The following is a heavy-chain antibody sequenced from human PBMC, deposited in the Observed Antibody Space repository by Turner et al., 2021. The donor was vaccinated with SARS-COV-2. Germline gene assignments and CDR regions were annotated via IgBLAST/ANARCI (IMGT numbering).Heavy chain of an antibody. CDR2: INPNSGGT. V-gene: IGHV1-2*02. Sequence: QVQLVQSGAEVKKPGASVKVSCKASGYTFTGYYMLWVRQAPGQGLEWMGWINPNSGGTNYAQRCQGSVTMTRDTSISTAYMELSRLRSDDTAVYYCARGETIAVAGTQYFDYWGQGTLVTVSS. CDR1: GYTFTGYY. D-gene: IGHD6-19*01. J-gene: IGHJ4*02. CDR3: ARGETIAVAGTQYFDY.